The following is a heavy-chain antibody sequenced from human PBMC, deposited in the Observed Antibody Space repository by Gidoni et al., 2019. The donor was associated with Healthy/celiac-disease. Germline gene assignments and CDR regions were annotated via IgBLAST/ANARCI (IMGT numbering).Heavy chain of an antibody. CDR3: ARDSGHYDSSGLGLDY. CDR2: IWYDGSNK. J-gene: IGHJ4*02. D-gene: IGHD3-22*01. V-gene: IGHV3-33*01. Sequence: QVQLVESGGGVVQPGRSLRLPGAASGFTCSSHGMHWVRQAPGKGLEWVAVIWYDGSNKYYADSVKGRFTISRDNSKNTLYLQMNSLRAEDTAVYYCARDSGHYDSSGLGLDYWGQGTLVTVSS. CDR1: GFTCSSHG.